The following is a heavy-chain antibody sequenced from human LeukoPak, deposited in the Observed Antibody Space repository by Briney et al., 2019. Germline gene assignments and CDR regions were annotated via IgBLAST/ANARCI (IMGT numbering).Heavy chain of an antibody. CDR2: ISGSGGGT. V-gene: IGHV3-23*01. Sequence: GRSLRLSCAASGFTFSTYAMSWVRQAPGKGLEWVSTISGSGGGTYYADSVKGRFTISRDNSKNTLYLQMNSLRAEDTAVYYCAKGGHPNWFDPWGQGTLVTVSS. J-gene: IGHJ5*02. CDR3: AKGGHPNWFDP. CDR1: GFTFSTYA.